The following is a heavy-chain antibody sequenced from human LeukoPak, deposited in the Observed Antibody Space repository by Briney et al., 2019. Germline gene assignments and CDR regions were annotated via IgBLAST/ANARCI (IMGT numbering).Heavy chain of an antibody. CDR2: IYYSGGT. CDR3: ARGNWNYPYYFDY. V-gene: IGHV4-31*03. Sequence: PSETLSLTCTVSGGSISSGGYYWSWIRQHPGKGLEWIGYIYYSGGTYYNPSLKSRVTVSVDTSKNQFSLKLSSVTAADTAVYYCARGNWNYPYYFDYWGQGTLVTVSS. D-gene: IGHD1-7*01. CDR1: GGSISSGGYY. J-gene: IGHJ4*02.